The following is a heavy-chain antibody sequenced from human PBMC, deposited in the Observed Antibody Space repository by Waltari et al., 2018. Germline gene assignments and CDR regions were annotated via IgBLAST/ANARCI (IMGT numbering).Heavy chain of an antibody. CDR2: IWYDGSNK. CDR3: ARDKYSSSWYPPYNWFDP. J-gene: IGHJ5*02. V-gene: IGHV3-33*01. CDR1: GFTFSSYG. Sequence: QVQLVESGGGVVQPGRSLRLSCAASGFTFSSYGMHWVRQAPGKGLEWVAVIWYDGSNKYYADSVKGRFTISRDNSKNTLYLQMNSLRAEDTAVYYCARDKYSSSWYPPYNWFDPWGQGTLVTVSS. D-gene: IGHD6-13*01.